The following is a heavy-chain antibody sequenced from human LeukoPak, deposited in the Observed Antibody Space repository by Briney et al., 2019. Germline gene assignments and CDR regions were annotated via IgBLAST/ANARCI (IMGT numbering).Heavy chain of an antibody. CDR3: AKDVVRCSSTSCYAGALRDDALDV. V-gene: IGHV3-43*02. J-gene: IGHJ3*01. Sequence: GGSLRLSCAASGFTFDDYAMHWVRQAPGKGLEWVSLISGSGDYTYYAASVKTRFTISRDITTNSLYLQMNSLRTEETALYYCAKDVVRCSSTSCYAGALRDDALDVWGQGTTVTVSS. CDR2: ISGSGDYT. CDR1: GFTFDDYA. D-gene: IGHD2-2*01.